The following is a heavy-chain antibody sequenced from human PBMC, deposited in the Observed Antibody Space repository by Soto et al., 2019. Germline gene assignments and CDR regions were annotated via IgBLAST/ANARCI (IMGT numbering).Heavy chain of an antibody. Sequence: SETLSLTCTVSGGSISSSSYYWGWIRQPPGKGLEWIGSIYYSGSTYYNPSLKSRVTISVDTSKNQFSLKLSSVTAADTAVYYCARLHDYSNYVGYWGEGTLVTVSS. J-gene: IGHJ4*02. CDR2: IYYSGST. CDR3: ARLHDYSNYVGY. V-gene: IGHV4-39*01. D-gene: IGHD4-4*01. CDR1: GGSISSSSYY.